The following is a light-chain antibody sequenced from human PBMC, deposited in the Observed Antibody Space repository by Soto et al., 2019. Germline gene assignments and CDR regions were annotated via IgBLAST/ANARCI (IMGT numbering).Light chain of an antibody. J-gene: IGLJ2*01. Sequence: QPVLTQSPSASASLGASVKLTCTLSSGHSSYAIAWHQQQPEKGPRYLMKLNSDGSHSKGDGIPDRFSGSSSGAERYLTISRLQSEDEADYYCHTWGTGVVFGGGTKLTVL. CDR2: LNSDGSH. V-gene: IGLV4-69*01. CDR1: SGHSSYA. CDR3: HTWGTGVV.